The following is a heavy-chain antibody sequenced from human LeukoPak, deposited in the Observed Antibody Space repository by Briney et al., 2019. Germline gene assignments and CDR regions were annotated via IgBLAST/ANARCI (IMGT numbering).Heavy chain of an antibody. V-gene: IGHV4-59*12. Sequence: PSETLSLTCTVSGGSISSYYWSWIRQPPGKGLEWIGYIYYSGSTNYNPSLKSRVTISVDTSKNQFSLKLSSVTAADTAVYYCARAASGWLGELFRGGWFDPWGQGTLVTVSS. J-gene: IGHJ5*02. CDR3: ARAASGWLGELFRGGWFDP. CDR1: GGSISSYY. D-gene: IGHD3-10*01. CDR2: IYYSGST.